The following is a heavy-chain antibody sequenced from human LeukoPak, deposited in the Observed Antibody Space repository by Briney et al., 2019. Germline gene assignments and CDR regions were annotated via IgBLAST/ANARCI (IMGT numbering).Heavy chain of an antibody. D-gene: IGHD5-18*01. Sequence: ASVKVSCKASGGTFISYAISWVRQAPGQGLEWMGGIIPIFGTANYAQKFQGRVTITADESTSTAYIELSSLRSEDTAVYYCASGYVDTAMVIYGYFDYWGQGTLVTVSS. J-gene: IGHJ4*02. CDR2: IIPIFGTA. V-gene: IGHV1-69*13. CDR1: GGTFISYA. CDR3: ASGYVDTAMVIYGYFDY.